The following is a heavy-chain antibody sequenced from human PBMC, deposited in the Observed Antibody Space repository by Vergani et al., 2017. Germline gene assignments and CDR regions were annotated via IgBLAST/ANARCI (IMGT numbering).Heavy chain of an antibody. CDR2: INPNSGGT. CDR3: ARAKDTAMVTWYYGMDV. Sequence: QVQLVQSGAEVKKPGASVKVSCKASKYTFTGYYFHWVRQAPGQGLEWMGCINPNSGGTNYIQKFQGRVTMTRDTSMNTAYMELRRLRSDDTAVYYCARAKDTAMVTWYYGMDVWGQGTTVTVSS. V-gene: IGHV1-2*02. D-gene: IGHD5-18*01. CDR1: KYTFTGYY. J-gene: IGHJ6*02.